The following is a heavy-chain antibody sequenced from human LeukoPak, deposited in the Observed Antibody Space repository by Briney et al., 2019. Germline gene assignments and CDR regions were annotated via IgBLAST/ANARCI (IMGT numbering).Heavy chain of an antibody. Sequence: PGGSLTLSCAASGFTFSDSAMSWVRQAPGKGLEWVSLISFSGGSTYYADSVKGRFTISRDNSKDTLYLQMNSLRAEDTAIYYCARDIQLSTWGLGTMVTVSS. CDR1: GFTFSDSA. D-gene: IGHD5-24*01. CDR2: ISFSGGST. J-gene: IGHJ3*01. CDR3: ARDIQLST. V-gene: IGHV3-23*01.